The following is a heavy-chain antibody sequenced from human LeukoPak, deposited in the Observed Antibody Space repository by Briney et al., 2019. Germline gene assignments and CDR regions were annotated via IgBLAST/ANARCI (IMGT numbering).Heavy chain of an antibody. Sequence: GASVKVSCKASGGTFSSYAISWVRQAPGQGLEWMGGIIPIFGTANYAQKFQGRVTITADKSTSTAYMELSSLRSEDTAVYYCARDSVGTVTPLQYYYYYMDVWGKGTTVTVSS. CDR1: GGTFSSYA. J-gene: IGHJ6*03. CDR2: IIPIFGTA. D-gene: IGHD4-17*01. V-gene: IGHV1-69*06. CDR3: ARDSVGTVTPLQYYYYYMDV.